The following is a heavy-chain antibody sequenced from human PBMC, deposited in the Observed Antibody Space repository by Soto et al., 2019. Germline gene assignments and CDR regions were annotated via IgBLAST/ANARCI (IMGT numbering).Heavy chain of an antibody. D-gene: IGHD6-13*01. V-gene: IGHV3-53*01. CDR3: ARGSIVTAGWFDP. CDR2: IYSGGST. CDR1: GFTVSSNY. Sequence: PGGSLRLSCAASGFTVSSNYMSWVRQAPGKGLEWVSVIYSGGSTYYADSVKGRFTISRDNSKNTLYLQMNSLRAEDTAVYFCARGSIVTAGWFDPWGQGTLVTVSS. J-gene: IGHJ5*02.